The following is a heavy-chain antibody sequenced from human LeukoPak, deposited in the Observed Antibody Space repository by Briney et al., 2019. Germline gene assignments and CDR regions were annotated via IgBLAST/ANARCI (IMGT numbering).Heavy chain of an antibody. D-gene: IGHD3-3*01. CDR2: IVVGSGKT. V-gene: IGHV1-58*02. J-gene: IGHJ4*02. Sequence: SVTVSFKASGFTFINSAMQWVRQARGQRLEGIGWIVVGSGKTNYAQKFQESVTFTRDMSTSTVYMELRSLRSEDTAVYYCAADDLEVGYWGQGTLVTVSS. CDR1: GFTFINSA. CDR3: AADDLEVGY.